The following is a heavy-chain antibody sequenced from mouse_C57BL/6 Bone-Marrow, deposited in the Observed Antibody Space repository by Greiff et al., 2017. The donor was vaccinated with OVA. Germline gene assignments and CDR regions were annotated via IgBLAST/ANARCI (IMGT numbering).Heavy chain of an antibody. V-gene: IGHV1-19*01. Sequence: VQLQQPGPVLVKPGASVKMSCKASGYTFTDYYMNWVKQSHGKSLEWIGVINPYNGGTSYNQKFKGKATVTVDKSSSTAYMELNSLTSEDSAVDYCARDDYRYAMDYWGQGTSVTVSS. CDR3: ARDDYRYAMDY. J-gene: IGHJ4*01. D-gene: IGHD2-4*01. CDR2: INPYNGGT. CDR1: GYTFTDYY.